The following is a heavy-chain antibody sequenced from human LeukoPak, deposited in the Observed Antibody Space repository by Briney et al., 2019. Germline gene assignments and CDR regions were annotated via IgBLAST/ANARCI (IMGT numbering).Heavy chain of an antibody. D-gene: IGHD3-10*02. CDR2: INPSGGST. Sequence: VASVKVSCKASGYTLTSYYMHWVRQAPRRGLEWMGIINPSGGSTSYAQKFQGRVTMTRDTSASTVYMELSSLRSEDTAVYYCATINKEWEISSYYLHYWGQGTLVTVSS. CDR1: GYTLTSYY. V-gene: IGHV1-46*01. J-gene: IGHJ4*02. CDR3: ATINKEWEISSYYLHY.